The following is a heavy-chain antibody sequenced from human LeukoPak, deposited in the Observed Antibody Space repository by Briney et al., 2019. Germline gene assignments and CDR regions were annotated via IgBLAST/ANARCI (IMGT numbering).Heavy chain of an antibody. CDR1: GFTFTNAW. D-gene: IGHD3-10*01. CDR3: ITDLGLTMIRGVIVS. V-gene: IGHV3-15*01. CDR2: IKSKGDGETT. J-gene: IGHJ4*02. Sequence: GGSLRLSCADSGFTFTNAWMSWVRQAPGKGLEWVGRIKSKGDGETTDYAAPVKGRFTMSRDDSKDTLYLQMNGLMVEDTAVYYCITDLGLTMIRGVIVSWGQGTLVTVSS.